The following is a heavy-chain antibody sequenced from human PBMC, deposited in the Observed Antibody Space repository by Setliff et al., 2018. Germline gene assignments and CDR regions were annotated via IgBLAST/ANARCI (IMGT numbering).Heavy chain of an antibody. J-gene: IGHJ6*03. D-gene: IGHD3-22*01. V-gene: IGHV1-69*05. CDR2: IIPIFGSA. CDR1: GGTFNSYA. CDR3: VREGVDSRSSTDYRYYMDV. Sequence: SVKVSCKASGGTFNSYAISWVRQAPGQGLEWMGGIIPIFGSANYARKFQGRVTVITDESTNTAFMQLSSLRSDDTAVYYCVREGVDSRSSTDYRYYMDVWGKGTTVTVS.